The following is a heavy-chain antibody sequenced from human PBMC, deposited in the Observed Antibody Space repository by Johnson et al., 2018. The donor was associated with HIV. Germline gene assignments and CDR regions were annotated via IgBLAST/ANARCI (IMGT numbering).Heavy chain of an antibody. V-gene: IGHV3-74*02. CDR1: GFTVSSNY. Sequence: VQLVESGGGLVQPGGSLRLSCAASGFTVSSNYMSWVRQATGKGLVWVSRINSDGSSTSYADSVKGRFPISRDNAKNTLYLQLNSLRAEDTAVYYCRARIVLEGRVLPDAFDIWGQGTMVTVSS. CDR3: RARIVLEGRVLPDAFDI. D-gene: IGHD3-22*01. CDR2: INSDGSST. J-gene: IGHJ3*02.